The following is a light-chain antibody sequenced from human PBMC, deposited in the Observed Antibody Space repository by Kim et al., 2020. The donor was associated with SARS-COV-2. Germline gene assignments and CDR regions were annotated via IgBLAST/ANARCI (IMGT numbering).Light chain of an antibody. Sequence: EIVLTQSPGTLSLSPGVRATLSCRATQTVRSSSLAWYQHKPGQAPRLLIYDASTRATGISDRFSGSGSGTDFTLTISRLEPEDLAVYYCQQYGSSPYTFGQGTKLEI. CDR1: QTVRSSS. CDR3: QQYGSSPYT. J-gene: IGKJ2*01. V-gene: IGKV3-20*01. CDR2: DAS.